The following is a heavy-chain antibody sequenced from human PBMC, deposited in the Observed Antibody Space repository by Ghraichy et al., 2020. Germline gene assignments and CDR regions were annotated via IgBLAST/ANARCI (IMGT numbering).Heavy chain of an antibody. V-gene: IGHV3-23*01. CDR1: GFTFSSYA. CDR3: AKDRDYEYVWGSYRQNYFDY. CDR2: ISGSGGST. Sequence: GGSLRLSCAASGFTFSSYAMSWVRQAPGKGLEWVSAISGSGGSTYYADSVKGRFTISRDNSKNTLYRQMNSLRAEDTAVYYCAKDRDYEYVWGSYRQNYFDYWGQGTLVTVSS. D-gene: IGHD3-16*02. J-gene: IGHJ4*02.